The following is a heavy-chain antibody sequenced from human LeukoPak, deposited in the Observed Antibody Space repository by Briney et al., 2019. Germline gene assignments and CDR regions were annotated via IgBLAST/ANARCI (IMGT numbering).Heavy chain of an antibody. CDR1: GGSISSSSYY. Sequence: PSETLSLTCTVSGGSISSSSYYWGWIRQPPGKGLEWIGSIYYSGSTYYNPSLKSRVTISVDTSKNQFSLKLSSVTAADTAVYYCERTAMVIINWGQGTTVTVSS. CDR3: ERTAMVIIN. V-gene: IGHV4-39*01. CDR2: IYYSGST. J-gene: IGHJ6*02. D-gene: IGHD5-18*01.